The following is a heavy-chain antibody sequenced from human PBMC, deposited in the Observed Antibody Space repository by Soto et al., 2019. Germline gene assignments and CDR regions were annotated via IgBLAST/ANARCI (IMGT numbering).Heavy chain of an antibody. J-gene: IGHJ3*01. Sequence: QVELVESGGGLVQPGRSLRLSCVASGFSFSTYAMHWVRQTPGKGLEWVAVISYDEVNKFYVDSVKGRFTISRDNSRNTLSLQMDSLRIEDTAVYYCAKDRYRRAWFTFDFWGQGTMVTVSS. CDR3: AKDRYRRAWFTFDF. D-gene: IGHD6-19*01. V-gene: IGHV3-30*18. CDR1: GFSFSTYA. CDR2: ISYDEVNK.